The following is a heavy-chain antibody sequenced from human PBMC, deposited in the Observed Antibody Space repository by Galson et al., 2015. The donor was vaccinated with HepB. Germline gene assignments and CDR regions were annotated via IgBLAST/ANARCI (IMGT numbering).Heavy chain of an antibody. CDR3: ARGIWFGEGQFDY. CDR2: ISSSSSTI. D-gene: IGHD3-10*01. Sequence: SLRLSCAASGFTFSSYSMNWVRQAPGKGLEWVSYISSSSSTIYYADSVKGRFTISRDNAKNSLYLQMNSLRDEDTAVYYCARGIWFGEGQFDYWGQGTLVTVSS. V-gene: IGHV3-48*02. CDR1: GFTFSSYS. J-gene: IGHJ4*02.